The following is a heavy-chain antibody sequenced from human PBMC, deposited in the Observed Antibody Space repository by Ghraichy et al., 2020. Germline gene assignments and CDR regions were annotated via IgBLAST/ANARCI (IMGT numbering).Heavy chain of an antibody. CDR1: GFTFSSYS. J-gene: IGHJ6*02. Sequence: ESLNISCAASGFTFSSYSMNWVRQAPGKGLEWVSSISSSSSYIYYADSVKGRFTISRDNAKNSLYLQMNSLRAEDTAVYYCARGRDYYDSSGSYYYYGLDVWGQGTTVTVSS. CDR2: ISSSSSYI. CDR3: ARGRDYYDSSGSYYYYGLDV. D-gene: IGHD3-22*01. V-gene: IGHV3-21*01.